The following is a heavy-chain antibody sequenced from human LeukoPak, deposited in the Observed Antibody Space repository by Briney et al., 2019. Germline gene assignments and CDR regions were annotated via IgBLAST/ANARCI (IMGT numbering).Heavy chain of an antibody. J-gene: IGHJ5*02. Sequence: GGSPRLSCAASGFTFSSYGMHWVRQAPGKGLEWVAVISYDGSNKYYADSVKGRFTISRDNSKNTLYLQMNSLRAEDTAVYYCAKGYSSGRVAPFFDPWGQGTLVTVSS. D-gene: IGHD6-19*01. CDR1: GFTFSSYG. CDR3: AKGYSSGRVAPFFDP. CDR2: ISYDGSNK. V-gene: IGHV3-30*18.